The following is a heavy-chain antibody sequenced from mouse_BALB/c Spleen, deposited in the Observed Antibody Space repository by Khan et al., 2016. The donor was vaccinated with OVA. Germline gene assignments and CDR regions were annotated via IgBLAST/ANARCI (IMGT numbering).Heavy chain of an antibody. CDR3: ASELGRYYAMDY. D-gene: IGHD4-1*01. CDR1: GYSITRDYA. Sequence: EVQLQESGPGLVKPSQSLSLTCTVTGYSITRDYAWNWIRQFPGNKLEWMGYITNSGSTNYNPSLKSRISITRVTSKNQFFLQLNSVTTEDTATYYCASELGRYYAMDYWGQGTSVTVSS. CDR2: ITNSGST. J-gene: IGHJ4*01. V-gene: IGHV3-2*02.